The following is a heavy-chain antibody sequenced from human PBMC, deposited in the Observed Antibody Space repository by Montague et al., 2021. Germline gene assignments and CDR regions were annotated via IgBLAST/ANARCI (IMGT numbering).Heavy chain of an antibody. D-gene: IGHD6-13*01. Sequence: SETLSLTCSVSGDSISSDYWSWIRQPPGKGLEWIGYIDHRGNTNYNPSLQSRVGISLDTSRNQFSLTLTSVTAADTAVYYCAKGSSWHGFASWGQGTRVTVS. V-gene: IGHV4-59*01. CDR1: GDSISSDY. CDR3: AKGSSWHGFAS. CDR2: IDHRGNT. J-gene: IGHJ4*02.